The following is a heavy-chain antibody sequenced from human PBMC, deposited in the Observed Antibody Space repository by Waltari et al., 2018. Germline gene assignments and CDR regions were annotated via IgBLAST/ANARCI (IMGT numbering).Heavy chain of an antibody. Sequence: QVQLQESGPGLVKPSQPLSLTCTVAGGSISSGSYYWRWIRQTAGKGLEWIGRIDTVGITNYNPSLKSRCHISVDTSNNQFSLKLSSVTAADTVVYYCARWYFWSCYYTGGWFDPWRQGTLVTVSS. CDR2: IDTVGIT. CDR1: GGSISSGSYY. J-gene: IGHJ5*02. V-gene: IGHV4-61*02. D-gene: IGHD3-3*01. CDR3: ARWYFWSCYYTGGWFDP.